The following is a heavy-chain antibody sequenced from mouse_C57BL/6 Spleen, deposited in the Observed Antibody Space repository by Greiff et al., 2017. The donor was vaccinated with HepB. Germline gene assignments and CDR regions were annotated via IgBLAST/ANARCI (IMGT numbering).Heavy chain of an antibody. CDR2: ISDGGSYT. Sequence: EVKLMESGGGLVKPGGSLKLSCAASGFTFSSYAMSWVRQTPEKRLEWVATISDGGSYTYYTDNVKGRFTISRDNAKNNLYLQMSHLKSEDTAMYYCARDRITTVVAPFDYWGQGTTLTVSS. J-gene: IGHJ2*01. D-gene: IGHD1-1*01. V-gene: IGHV5-4*01. CDR3: ARDRITTVVAPFDY. CDR1: GFTFSSYA.